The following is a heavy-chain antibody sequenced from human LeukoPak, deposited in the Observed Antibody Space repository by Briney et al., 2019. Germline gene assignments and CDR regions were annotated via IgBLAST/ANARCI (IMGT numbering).Heavy chain of an antibody. D-gene: IGHD3-22*01. CDR2: ISAYNGNT. J-gene: IGHJ4*02. V-gene: IGHV1-18*01. CDR1: GYTFTSYG. Sequence: ASVKVSCKASGYTFTSYGISWVRQAPGQGLEWMGWISAYNGNTNYAQKLQGRVTMTTDTSTSTACMELRSLRSDDTAVYYCARSKAGLLVVITERYFDYWGQGTLVTVSS. CDR3: ARSKAGLLVVITERYFDY.